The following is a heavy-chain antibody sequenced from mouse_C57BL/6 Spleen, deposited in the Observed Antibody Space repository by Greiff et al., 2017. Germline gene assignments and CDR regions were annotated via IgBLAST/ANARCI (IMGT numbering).Heavy chain of an antibody. J-gene: IGHJ2*01. CDR2: ISDGGSYT. D-gene: IGHD1-1*01. V-gene: IGHV5-4*01. Sequence: EVMLVESGGGLVKPGGSLKLSCAASGFTFSSYAMSWVRQTPEKRLEWVATISDGGSYTYYPDNVKGRFTISRDNAKNNLYLQMSHLKSEDTAMYYCARDGVTTEGRYFDDWGQGATLTVSS. CDR1: GFTFSSYA. CDR3: ARDGVTTEGRYFDD.